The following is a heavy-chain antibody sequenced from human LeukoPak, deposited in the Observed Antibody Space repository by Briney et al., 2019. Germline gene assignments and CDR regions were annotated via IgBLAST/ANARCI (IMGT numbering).Heavy chain of an antibody. CDR2: IYPLESIT. CDR1: GYDFSTKW. Sequence: GESLKISCQTSGYDFSTKWIGWVRQMPGKGLEWMGIIYPLESITIYSPAFQGHVTLTADTSINTAFLQWTSLKASDTAIYYCARLAPDYADYWFDPWGQGTLVTVSS. CDR3: ARLAPDYADYWFDP. V-gene: IGHV5-51*01. D-gene: IGHD4-17*01. J-gene: IGHJ5*02.